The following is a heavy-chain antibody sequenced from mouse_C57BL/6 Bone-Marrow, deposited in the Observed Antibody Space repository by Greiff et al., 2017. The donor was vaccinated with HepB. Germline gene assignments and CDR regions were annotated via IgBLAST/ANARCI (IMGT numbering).Heavy chain of an antibody. J-gene: IGHJ4*01. CDR1: GYTFTDYE. CDR2: IDPETGGT. V-gene: IGHV1-15*01. Sequence: VKLVESGAELVRPGASVTLSCKASGYTFTDYEMHWVKQTPVHGLEWIGAIDPETGGTAYNQKFKGKAILTADKSSSTAYMELRSLTSEDSAVYYCARKGSYSNSYAMDYWGQGTSVTVSS. CDR3: ARKGSYSNSYAMDY. D-gene: IGHD2-5*01.